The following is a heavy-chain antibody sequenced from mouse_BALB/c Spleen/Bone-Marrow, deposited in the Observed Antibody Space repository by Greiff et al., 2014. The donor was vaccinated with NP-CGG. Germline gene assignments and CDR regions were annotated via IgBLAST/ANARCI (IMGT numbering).Heavy chain of an antibody. CDR1: GYSFTGYF. V-gene: IGHV1-20*02. J-gene: IGHJ1*01. Sequence: EVQLVESGPELVKPGASVKISCKASGYSFTGYFMNWVIQSHGKSLEWIGRINPYNGDSFYNQKFKGKATLTVDKSSSTAHIELRSVASEDSVVYYCARVTTDWYFDVWGAGTTVTVSS. CDR3: ARVTTDWYFDV. D-gene: IGHD1-1*01. CDR2: INPYNGDS.